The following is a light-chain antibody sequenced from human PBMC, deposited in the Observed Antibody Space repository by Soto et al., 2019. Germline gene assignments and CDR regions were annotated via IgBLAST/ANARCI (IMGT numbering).Light chain of an antibody. CDR3: QQSYSTPWT. Sequence: DIQMTQSPSSLSASVGDRVTITCRVSQSISRYLNWYQHKTGKAPKLLIYAASSLQSGVPSRFSGSGSGTDFTLTISSLQPEDFATYYCQQSYSTPWTFGQGTKVEIK. CDR1: QSISRY. CDR2: AAS. J-gene: IGKJ1*01. V-gene: IGKV1-39*01.